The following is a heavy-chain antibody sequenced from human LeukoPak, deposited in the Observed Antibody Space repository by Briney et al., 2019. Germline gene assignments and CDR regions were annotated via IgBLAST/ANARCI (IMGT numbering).Heavy chain of an antibody. D-gene: IGHD3-22*01. Sequence: PGGSLRLSCVASGFTFTNHGMHWVRQAPGKGLEWVAVISYEGSIKYHGDSVKGRFTISRDNPKNTLYLQMNSLRPEDTAVYYCAKDDYYDTSGRYWGQGTLVTVSS. J-gene: IGHJ4*02. CDR1: GFTFTNHG. CDR2: ISYEGSIK. CDR3: AKDDYYDTSGRY. V-gene: IGHV3-30*18.